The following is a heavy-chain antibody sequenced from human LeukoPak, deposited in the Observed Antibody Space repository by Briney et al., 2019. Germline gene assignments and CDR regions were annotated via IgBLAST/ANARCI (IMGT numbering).Heavy chain of an antibody. Sequence: SETLSLTCTVSGGSISSYYWSWIRQPPGKGLEWIGYIYYSGSTNYNPSLKSRVTISVDTSKNQFSLKLSSVTAADTAVYYCARERAQGIFGVVIFDYWGQGTLVTVSS. D-gene: IGHD3-3*01. V-gene: IGHV4-59*12. CDR3: ARERAQGIFGVVIFDY. CDR2: IYYSGST. J-gene: IGHJ4*02. CDR1: GGSISSYY.